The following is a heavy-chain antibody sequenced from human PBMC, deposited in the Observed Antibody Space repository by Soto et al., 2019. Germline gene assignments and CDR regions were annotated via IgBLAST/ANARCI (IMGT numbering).Heavy chain of an antibody. D-gene: IGHD2-8*01. CDR3: VFNDEETTDI. Sequence: APPEDVFGRAAELACTNCAVQSYRDACVQSLEWIGWIVVGSGNTNYAQKFQERVTITRDMSTSTAYMQLSSLRSEDTAVYYCVFNDEETTDI. V-gene: IGHV1-58*01. CDR2: IVVGSGNT. CDR1: ELACTNCA. J-gene: IGHJ3*02.